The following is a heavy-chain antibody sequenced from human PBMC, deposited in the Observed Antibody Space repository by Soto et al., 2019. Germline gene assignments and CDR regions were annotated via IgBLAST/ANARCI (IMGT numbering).Heavy chain of an antibody. CDR2: INHSGST. CDR3: ARGRRITMVRGVIIGHYYYGMDV. CDR1: GGSFSGYY. V-gene: IGHV4-34*01. J-gene: IGHJ6*02. Sequence: PSETLSLTCAVYGGSFSGYYWSWIRQPPGKGLEWIGEINHSGSTNYNPSLKSRVTISVDTSKNQFSLKLSSVTAADTAVYYCARGRRITMVRGVIIGHYYYGMDVWGQGTTVTVSS. D-gene: IGHD3-10*01.